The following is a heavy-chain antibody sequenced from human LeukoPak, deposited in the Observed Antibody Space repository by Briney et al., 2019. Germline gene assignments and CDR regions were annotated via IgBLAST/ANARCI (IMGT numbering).Heavy chain of an antibody. Sequence: GGSLRLSCAASGFTFTTYAMHWVRQAPGKGLEWVAVISYDGSNKYYADSVKGRFTISRDNSKNTLYLQMNSLRAEDTAVYYCASSLVPAAILPIAASGFDYWGQGTLVTVSS. CDR2: ISYDGSNK. D-gene: IGHD2-2*01. CDR3: ASSLVPAAILPIAASGFDY. V-gene: IGHV3-30-3*01. J-gene: IGHJ4*02. CDR1: GFTFTTYA.